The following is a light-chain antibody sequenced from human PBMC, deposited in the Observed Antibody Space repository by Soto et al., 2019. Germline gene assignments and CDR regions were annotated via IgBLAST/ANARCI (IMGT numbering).Light chain of an antibody. V-gene: IGLV2-8*01. CDR1: SSNVGGYNY. J-gene: IGLJ2*01. CDR3: SSYAGTNGVL. Sequence: QSALTQPPSASGSPGQSVTISCTGTSSNVGGYNYVSWYQHHPGKAPTLLIYEVTKRPSGVPDRFSGSKSGNTASLTVSGLQAEDETDYYCSSYAGTNGVLFGGGTKVTVL. CDR2: EVT.